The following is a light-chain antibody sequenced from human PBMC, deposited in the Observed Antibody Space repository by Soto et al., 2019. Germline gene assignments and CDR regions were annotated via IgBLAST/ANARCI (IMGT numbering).Light chain of an antibody. CDR3: QQYHNWPPRT. J-gene: IGKJ1*01. V-gene: IGKV3-15*01. CDR1: QSISTN. CDR2: DAS. Sequence: EIVITQSPATLSVSPGERAALSCRAIQSISTNLAWYQQKPGQAPRLLISDASNRATGVPARFSGSGSGTDFTLTISSLQSEDFAVYYCQQYHNWPPRTFGQGTKV.